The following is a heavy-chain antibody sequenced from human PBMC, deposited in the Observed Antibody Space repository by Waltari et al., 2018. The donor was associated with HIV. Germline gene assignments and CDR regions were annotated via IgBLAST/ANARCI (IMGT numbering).Heavy chain of an antibody. V-gene: IGHV4-61*02. D-gene: IGHD3-9*01. J-gene: IGHJ2*01. Sequence: QVQLQESGPGLVKPSQTLSLTCTVSGGSITSGSYYWIWIRQPAGKGLEWIGRVYISGSATYHPSLRSRVTMSLDTCKTEFSLKLLFVTAGDTALHYCELGLDILSGYYHWCSALWCRGTLVTVSS. CDR1: GGSITSGSYY. CDR3: ELGLDILSGYYHWCSAL. CDR2: VYISGSA.